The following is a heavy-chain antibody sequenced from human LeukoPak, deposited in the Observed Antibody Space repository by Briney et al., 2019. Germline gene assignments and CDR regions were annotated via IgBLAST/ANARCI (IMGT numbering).Heavy chain of an antibody. J-gene: IGHJ4*02. CDR2: ISSSGSTI. CDR1: GFTFSSYE. Sequence: GGSLRLSCAASGFTFSSYEMNWVRQAPGKGLEWVSYISSSGSTIYYADSVKGRFTISRDNAKNSLYLQMNSLRAEDTAVYYCANRGSSISLRWGQGTLVTVSS. D-gene: IGHD6-6*01. CDR3: ANRGSSISLR. V-gene: IGHV3-48*03.